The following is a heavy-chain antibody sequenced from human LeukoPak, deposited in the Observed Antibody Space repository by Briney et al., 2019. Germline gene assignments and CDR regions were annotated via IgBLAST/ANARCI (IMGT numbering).Heavy chain of an antibody. CDR3: ARLLSAFDI. CDR1: VASISSYY. Sequence: SETLSLTCSVPVASISSYYWSWIRQPPGEGLEWIGYIYYSGSTNYNPSLKSRVTISLDTSKNQFSLKMTSVTAADTAVYYCARLLSAFDIWGQGTTVTVSS. J-gene: IGHJ3*02. D-gene: IGHD2-21*01. V-gene: IGHV4-59*08. CDR2: IYYSGST.